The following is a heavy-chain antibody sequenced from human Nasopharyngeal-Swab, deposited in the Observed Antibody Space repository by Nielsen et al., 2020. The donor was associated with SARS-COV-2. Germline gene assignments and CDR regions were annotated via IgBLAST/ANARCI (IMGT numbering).Heavy chain of an antibody. CDR3: ATIYHFHSGGFSFQY. D-gene: IGHD3-22*01. CDR2: VIPILATA. V-gene: IGHV1-69*10. Sequence: VKVSCKASGGTFNNYGISWVRQAPGQGLEWVGRVIPILATANYAQKFQDRVTITADKATNTAYMELSSLRSEDTAIYYCATIYHFHSGGFSFQYWGQGTLVTVSS. CDR1: GGTFNNYG. J-gene: IGHJ4*02.